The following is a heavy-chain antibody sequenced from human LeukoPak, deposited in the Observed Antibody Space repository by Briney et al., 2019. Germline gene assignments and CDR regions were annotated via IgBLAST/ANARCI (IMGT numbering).Heavy chain of an antibody. V-gene: IGHV4-61*02. J-gene: IGHJ5*01. CDR3: AREYDS. Sequence: SQTLSLTCTVSGGSISSGSYYWSWIRQPAGKGLEWIGRISNSGSTNYNPSLRSQVTMSVDTSKNQFSLKLSSVTAADTAVYYCAREYDSWGQGTLVTVSS. CDR2: ISNSGST. CDR1: GGSISSGSYY.